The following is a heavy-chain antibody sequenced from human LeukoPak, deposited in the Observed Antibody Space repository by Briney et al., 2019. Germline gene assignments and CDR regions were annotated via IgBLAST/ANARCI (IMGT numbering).Heavy chain of an antibody. D-gene: IGHD6-13*01. CDR3: AKGRSSSFIQYFDY. V-gene: IGHV3-15*01. CDR2: IKSKTDGGTT. Sequence: GGSLRLSCAASGFTFSNAWMSWVRQAPGKGLEWVGRIKSKTDGGTTDYAAPVKGRFTISRDDSKNTLYLQMNSLRAEDTAVYYCAKGRSSSFIQYFDYWGQGTLVTVSS. J-gene: IGHJ4*02. CDR1: GFTFSNAW.